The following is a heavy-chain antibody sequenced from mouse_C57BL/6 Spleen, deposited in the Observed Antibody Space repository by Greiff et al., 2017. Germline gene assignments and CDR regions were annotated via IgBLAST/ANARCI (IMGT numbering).Heavy chain of an antibody. CDR2: INPSNGGT. D-gene: IGHD2-1*01. CDR1: GYTFTSYW. V-gene: IGHV1-53*01. Sequence: QVQLQQPGTELVKPGASVKLSCKASGYTFTSYWMHWVKQRPGQGLEWIGNINPSNGGTNYNEKFKSKATLTVDKSSSTAYMQLSSLTSEDSAVYYCAIVANYRHGYYAMDYWGQGTSVTVSS. J-gene: IGHJ4*01. CDR3: AIVANYRHGYYAMDY.